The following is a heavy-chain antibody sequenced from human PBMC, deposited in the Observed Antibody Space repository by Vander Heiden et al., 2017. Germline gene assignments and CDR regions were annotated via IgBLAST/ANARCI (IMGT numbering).Heavy chain of an antibody. V-gene: IGHV4-59*08. Sequence: QVQLQESGPGLVKPSETLSLTCTVYGGSISSYYWSWIRQPPGKGLEWIGYIYYSGSTNYNPSLKSRVTISVDTSKNQFSLKLGSVTAADTAVYYCARHGSGYYYGMDVWGQGTTVTVSS. CDR3: ARHGSGYYYGMDV. J-gene: IGHJ6*02. CDR2: IYYSGST. CDR1: GGSISSYY.